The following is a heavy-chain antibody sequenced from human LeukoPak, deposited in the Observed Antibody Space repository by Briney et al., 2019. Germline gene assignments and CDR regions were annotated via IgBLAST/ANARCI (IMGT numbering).Heavy chain of an antibody. CDR1: GFTFSSDW. CDR3: AKVSGDDSYYYYIDV. CDR2: IKPDEGEK. V-gene: IGHV3-7*03. D-gene: IGHD3-10*01. Sequence: PGGSLRLSCAASGFTFSSDWMIWVRQPPGKGLEWVANIKPDEGEKYYVDSVKGRFTVSRDNAKNSLYLQMNSLRAEDTAIYFCAKVSGDDSYYYYIDVWAKGPRSPSP. J-gene: IGHJ6*03.